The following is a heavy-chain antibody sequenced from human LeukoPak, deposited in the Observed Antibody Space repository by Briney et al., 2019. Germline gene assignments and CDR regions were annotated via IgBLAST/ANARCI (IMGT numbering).Heavy chain of an antibody. D-gene: IGHD4-17*01. J-gene: IGHJ4*02. V-gene: IGHV1-18*01. CDR3: ARETRTTVTSPGY. Sequence: GASVKVSCKASGGTFSSYAISWVRQAPGQGLEWMGWISAYNGNTNYAQKLQGRVTMTTDTSTSTAYMELRSLRSDDTAVYYCARETRTTVTSPGYWGQGTLVTVSS. CDR1: GGTFSSYA. CDR2: ISAYNGNT.